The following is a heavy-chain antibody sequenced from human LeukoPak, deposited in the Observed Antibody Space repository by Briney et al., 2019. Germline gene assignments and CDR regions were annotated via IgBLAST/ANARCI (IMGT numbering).Heavy chain of an antibody. D-gene: IGHD3-3*01. CDR1: GFTFDNYA. J-gene: IGHJ6*03. Sequence: GGSLRLSCTASGFTFDNYAMSWVRQAPGQGLEWVSAVSGTAKNTDYADSVRGRFTTSRDNSNNTVYLQMKSLRAEDTAVYYCAKSHRGGLRFMVGFFYMDVWGSGTTVAVSS. CDR3: AKSHRGGLRFMVGFFYMDV. V-gene: IGHV3-23*01. CDR2: VSGTAKNT.